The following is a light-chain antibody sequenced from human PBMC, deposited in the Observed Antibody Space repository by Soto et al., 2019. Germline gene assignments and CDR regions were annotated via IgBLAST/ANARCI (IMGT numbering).Light chain of an antibody. CDR1: QTISSW. J-gene: IGKJ1*01. V-gene: IGKV1-5*03. CDR2: KAS. CDR3: QQYHTWT. Sequence: DIQLTQSPSTLSGSVGDRVTITCRASQTISSWLAWYQQKPGKAPKLLIYKASTLKSGVPSSFSGSGSGTEFTLTISSLQPDYFATYYCQQYHTWTFGQGTKVDIK.